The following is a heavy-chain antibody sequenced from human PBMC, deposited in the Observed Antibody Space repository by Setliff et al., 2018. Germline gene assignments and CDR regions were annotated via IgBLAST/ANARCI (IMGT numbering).Heavy chain of an antibody. D-gene: IGHD3-22*01. CDR2: IYTSWST. CDR3: ARGITSGGYWGQRFLYLDV. J-gene: IGHJ6*03. V-gene: IGHV4-61*09. Sequence: PSETLSLTCTVSGDSISSRTYYWSWIRQPAGKGLEWIGHIYTSWSTISNPSLKSRLTISLDTSKNQFSLRLNSMTAADTAVYYCARGITSGGYWGQRFLYLDVWGRGTTVTVSS. CDR1: GDSISSRTYY.